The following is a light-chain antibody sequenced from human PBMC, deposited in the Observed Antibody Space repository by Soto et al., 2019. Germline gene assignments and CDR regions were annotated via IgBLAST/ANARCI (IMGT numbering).Light chain of an antibody. CDR3: HQYGSSPLYT. V-gene: IGKV3-20*01. Sequence: EIVLTQSPGTQSLSPGERATLSCRASQSVSSSYLAWYQQKPGQAPRLLIYGASSRATGIADRFSGSGSGTDFTLTISRLEPEDFAVYYCHQYGSSPLYTFGQGTKLEIK. J-gene: IGKJ2*01. CDR2: GAS. CDR1: QSVSSSY.